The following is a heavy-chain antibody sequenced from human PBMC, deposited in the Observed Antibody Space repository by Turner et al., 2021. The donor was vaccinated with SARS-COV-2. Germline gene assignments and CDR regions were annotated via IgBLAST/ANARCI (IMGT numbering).Heavy chain of an antibody. CDR1: GYTFTKFY. CDR2: INPSGGGR. Sequence: QVQLVPSGAEVKKPGASGKVSCKASGYTFTKFYIHWLRQAPGQGLEWMGIINPSGGGRNVAKRFQGRLSLTSDTSASAVYMELSSLTPEDTAVDYCAKAIEDRGSSPYAMDVWGQGTTVIVSS. J-gene: IGHJ6*02. V-gene: IGHV1-46*01. D-gene: IGHD6-6*01. CDR3: AKAIEDRGSSPYAMDV.